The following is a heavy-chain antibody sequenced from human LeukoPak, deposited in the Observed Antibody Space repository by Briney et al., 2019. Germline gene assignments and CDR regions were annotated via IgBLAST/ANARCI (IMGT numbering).Heavy chain of an antibody. D-gene: IGHD6-13*01. Sequence: SETLSLTCAVSGGSISSGGYSWSWIRQPPGKGLEWIGYIYHSGSTYYNPSLKSRVTISLDRSKNQFSLKLSSVTAADTAVYYCARRAAGSSSWYNPYFDYWGQGTLVTVSS. CDR3: ARRAAGSSSWYNPYFDY. V-gene: IGHV4-30-2*01. J-gene: IGHJ4*02. CDR2: IYHSGST. CDR1: GGSISSGGYS.